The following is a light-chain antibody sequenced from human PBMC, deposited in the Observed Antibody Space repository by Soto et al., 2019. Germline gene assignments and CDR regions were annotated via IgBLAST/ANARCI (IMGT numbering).Light chain of an antibody. CDR2: YES. CDR3: QVWDSGSNHVV. CDR1: NIGSKS. V-gene: IGLV3-21*04. Sequence: SYELTQPPSVSVAPGKTARITCGGSNIGSKSVHWYQQKPGQAPVLVIYYESDRPSGIPERFSGSNSGSTATLTISRVEAGDEADYYCQVWDSGSNHVVFGGGTKLSVL. J-gene: IGLJ2*01.